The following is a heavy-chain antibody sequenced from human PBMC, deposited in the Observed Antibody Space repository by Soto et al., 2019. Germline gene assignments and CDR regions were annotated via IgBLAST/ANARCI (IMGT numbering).Heavy chain of an antibody. J-gene: IGHJ4*02. CDR1: GFTFNNYA. CDR3: ARGEMATNPNLGY. D-gene: IGHD3-16*01. Sequence: QVHLVESGGGVVQPGRSLRLSCAASGFTFNNYALHWVRQAPAKGLEWVALITYDGINKYYADSVKGRFTISRDTSKNTLSLQMNSLRPDDTAVYYCARGEMATNPNLGYWGQGTLVTVSS. V-gene: IGHV3-30-3*01. CDR2: ITYDGINK.